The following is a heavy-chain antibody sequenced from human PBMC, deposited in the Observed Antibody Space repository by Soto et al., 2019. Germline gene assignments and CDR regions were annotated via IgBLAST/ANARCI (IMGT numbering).Heavy chain of an antibody. V-gene: IGHV1-69*12. D-gene: IGHD3-3*01. CDR3: AREGGVRDYIGMDV. Sequence: QVQLVQSGAEVKKPGSSVKVSCKASGGTFSSYAISWVRQAPGQGLEWMGGIIPIFGTANYAQKFQGRVTITADESTSTAHMELSSLRSEDTAVYYCAREGGVRDYIGMDVWGQGTTVTVSS. J-gene: IGHJ6*02. CDR1: GGTFSSYA. CDR2: IIPIFGTA.